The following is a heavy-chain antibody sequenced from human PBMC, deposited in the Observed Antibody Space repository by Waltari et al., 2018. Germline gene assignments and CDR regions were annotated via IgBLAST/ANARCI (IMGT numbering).Heavy chain of an antibody. D-gene: IGHD2-2*01. V-gene: IGHV3-23*04. J-gene: IGHJ6*03. Sequence: EVQLVESGGGLVQPGGSLRLSCAASGFTFNSYGMRWVRQAPGKGLEWVSGISGSGGSTYYADSVKGRFTISRDNSKNTLYLQMNSLRVEDTAVYYCAKEGPDCYSTNCNADNYYYMDVWGKGTTVTVSS. CDR2: ISGSGGST. CDR3: AKEGPDCYSTNCNADNYYYMDV. CDR1: GFTFNSYG.